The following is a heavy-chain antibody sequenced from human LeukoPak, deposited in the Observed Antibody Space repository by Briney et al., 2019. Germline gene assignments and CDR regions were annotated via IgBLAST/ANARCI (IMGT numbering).Heavy chain of an antibody. CDR3: ARDNYCSSTSCHRDYYYYYMDV. CDR2: ISAYNGNT. V-gene: IGHV1-18*01. Sequence: ASVKVSCTASGYTFTSYGISWVRRAPGQGLEWMGWISAYNGNTNNAQKLQGRVTMTTDTSTSTSYMELRSLRSDDTAVYYCARDNYCSSTSCHRDYYYYYMDVWGKGTTVTVSS. J-gene: IGHJ6*03. D-gene: IGHD2-2*01. CDR1: GYTFTSYG.